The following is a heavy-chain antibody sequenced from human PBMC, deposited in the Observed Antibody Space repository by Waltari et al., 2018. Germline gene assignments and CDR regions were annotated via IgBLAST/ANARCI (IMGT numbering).Heavy chain of an antibody. J-gene: IGHJ4*02. Sequence: EVQLVESGGGLVKPGGSLRLSCAASGFTFSSYSLNWVRQAPGKGLEWVSSISSSSSYIYYADSVKGRFTISRDNAKNSLYLQMNSLRAEDTAVYYCARRRQSTTVTTFGYWGQGTLVTVSS. D-gene: IGHD4-17*01. CDR1: GFTFSSYS. CDR2: ISSSSSYI. V-gene: IGHV3-21*01. CDR3: ARRRQSTTVTTFGY.